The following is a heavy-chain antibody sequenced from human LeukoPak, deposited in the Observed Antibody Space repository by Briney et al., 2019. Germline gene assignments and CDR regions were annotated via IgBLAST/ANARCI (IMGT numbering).Heavy chain of an antibody. CDR3: ARSAFWQQVNRFDP. CDR1: GGSINNSKYY. V-gene: IGHV4-39*07. D-gene: IGHD6-13*01. J-gene: IGHJ5*02. Sequence: SETLSLTCTVSGGSINNSKYYWGWVRQPPGKGLEWIGNIYYSGSTYYNPSLKSRVTISIDTSKNHFSLRLRSVTAADTAVYYCARSAFWQQVNRFDPWGQGTLVTVSS. CDR2: IYYSGST.